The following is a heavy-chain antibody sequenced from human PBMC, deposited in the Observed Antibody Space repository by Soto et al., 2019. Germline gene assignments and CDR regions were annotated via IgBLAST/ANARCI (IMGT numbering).Heavy chain of an antibody. D-gene: IGHD5-12*01. V-gene: IGHV1-69*02. CDR2: IIPILGIA. CDR1: GGTFSSYT. Sequence: QVQLVQSGAEVKKPGSSVKVSCKASGGTFSSYTISWVRQAPGQGLEWMGRIIPILGIANYAQEFQGRVTITADKPKSQAIXELSSLRSEDTAVYYCASQPRPSYSGYEGYNWFDPWGQGTLVTVSS. J-gene: IGHJ5*02. CDR3: ASQPRPSYSGYEGYNWFDP.